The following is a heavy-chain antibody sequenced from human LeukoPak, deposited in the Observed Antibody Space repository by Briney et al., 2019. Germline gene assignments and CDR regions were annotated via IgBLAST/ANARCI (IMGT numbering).Heavy chain of an antibody. Sequence: ASVKVSCKASGYTFSNYGISWVRQAPGQGLEWMGWITAFNGHTNYAQNFQDRLTMTTDTSANTAYMELRSLRSDDTAVYYCAREVVEGQQLVSDWGQGTLVTVSS. D-gene: IGHD6-13*01. CDR3: AREVVEGQQLVSD. CDR1: GYTFSNYG. V-gene: IGHV1-18*01. J-gene: IGHJ4*02. CDR2: ITAFNGHT.